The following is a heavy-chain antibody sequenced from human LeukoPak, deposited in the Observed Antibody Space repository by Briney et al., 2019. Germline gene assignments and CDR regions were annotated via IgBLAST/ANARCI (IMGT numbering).Heavy chain of an antibody. J-gene: IGHJ6*03. Sequence: GASVKVSCKASGYTFTSYYMHWVRQAPGQGLEWVGIINPSGDPTTYAQKFQGRVTVTSDMSTSTVYMELSSLRSEDTAVYYCARSSGYYSSLFYMHVWGKGTTVTVSS. V-gene: IGHV1-46*01. D-gene: IGHD3-22*01. CDR3: ARSSGYYSSLFYMHV. CDR1: GYTFTSYY. CDR2: INPSGDPT.